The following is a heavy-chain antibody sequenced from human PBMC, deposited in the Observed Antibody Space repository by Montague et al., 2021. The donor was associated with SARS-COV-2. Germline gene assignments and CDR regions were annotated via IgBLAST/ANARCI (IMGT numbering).Heavy chain of an antibody. V-gene: IGHV3-23*03. CDR3: AKVGDIMAGFSLVMYDA. Sequence: SLRLSCAASGFTFSSSPMSWVRQAPGKGLQWVSFIHSAGTRTYYRYSVAGRFPISRDNSKNTLYLQMNSIRAKDTDLYDCAKVGDIMAGFSLVMYDAWGQGTLVIVSS. J-gene: IGHJ5*02. CDR2: IHSAGTRT. CDR1: GFTFSSSP. D-gene: IGHD3-9*01.